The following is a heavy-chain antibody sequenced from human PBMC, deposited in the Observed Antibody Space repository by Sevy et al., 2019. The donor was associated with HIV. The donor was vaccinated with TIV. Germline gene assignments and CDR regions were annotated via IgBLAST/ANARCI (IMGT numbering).Heavy chain of an antibody. J-gene: IGHJ4*02. Sequence: GGSLRLSCAASGFTVSSIYMSWVRQAPGKGLEWVSVIYSGGSTYYADSVKGRFTISRDNSKNTLYLQMNSLRAEDTAGYFWARLLVATYYFDYWGQGTLVTVSS. CDR3: ARLLVATYYFDY. V-gene: IGHV3-53*01. D-gene: IGHD5-12*01. CDR2: IYSGGST. CDR1: GFTVSSIY.